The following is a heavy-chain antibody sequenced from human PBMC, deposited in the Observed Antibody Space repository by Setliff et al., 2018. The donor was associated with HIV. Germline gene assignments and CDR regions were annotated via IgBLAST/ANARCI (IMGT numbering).Heavy chain of an antibody. Sequence: PSETLSLTCTVSGDSIDSPHCWSWVRQSLEKGLEWIGEVCQRGGINYYPFFWSRAIISMDKPRSYFSLRLTSVTAVDTAIYFCVRNSGWALGSWGQGILVTVSS. CDR2: VCQRGGI. V-gene: IGHV4-4*02. D-gene: IGHD3-16*01. J-gene: IGHJ4*02. CDR1: GDSIDSPHC. CDR3: VRNSGWALGS.